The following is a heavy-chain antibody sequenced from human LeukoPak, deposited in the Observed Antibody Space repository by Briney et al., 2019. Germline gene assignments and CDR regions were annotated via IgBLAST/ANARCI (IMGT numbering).Heavy chain of an antibody. Sequence: SETLSLTCAVYGGSFSGYYWSWIRQPPGKGLEWIGEINHSGSTNYNPSLKSRVTISVDTSKNQFSLKLSSVTAADTAVYYCARGPRDGYNTFDYWGQGTLVTVSS. CDR3: ARGPRDGYNTFDY. V-gene: IGHV4-34*01. J-gene: IGHJ4*02. D-gene: IGHD5-24*01. CDR2: INHSGST. CDR1: GGSFSGYY.